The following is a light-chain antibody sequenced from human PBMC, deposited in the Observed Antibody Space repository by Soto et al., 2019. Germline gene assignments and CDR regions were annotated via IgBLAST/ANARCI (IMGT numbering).Light chain of an antibody. CDR3: QQYNIWPRT. J-gene: IGKJ1*01. Sequence: EIVMTQSPATLSVSPGERATLSCRASQSVTSRLAWYRQKPGQAPRLIIYDASARATGIPARFSGSGSGTEFTLTISSLQSENFAFYYCQQYNIWPRTFGQGTKVDIK. V-gene: IGKV3-15*01. CDR2: DAS. CDR1: QSVTSR.